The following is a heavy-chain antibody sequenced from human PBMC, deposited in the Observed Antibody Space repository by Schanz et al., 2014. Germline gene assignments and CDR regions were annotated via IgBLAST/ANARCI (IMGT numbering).Heavy chain of an antibody. V-gene: IGHV3-21*01. D-gene: IGHD3-10*01. J-gene: IGHJ3*02. CDR3: VREDMVRGIRAFDI. Sequence: EVHLVESGGGLVQPGGSLRLSCAASGFTFSSYSMHWIRQAPGKGLEWVSYIPVGNNYIYYADSVKGRFTISRDNAKNSLFLQMNSLTAEDTAVYYCVREDMVRGIRAFDIWGQGTMVTVSS. CDR1: GFTFSSYS. CDR2: IPVGNNYI.